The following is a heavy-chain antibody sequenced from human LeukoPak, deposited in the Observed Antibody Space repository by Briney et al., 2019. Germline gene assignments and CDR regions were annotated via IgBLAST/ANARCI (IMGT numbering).Heavy chain of an antibody. J-gene: IGHJ4*02. CDR3: AGTTDYSSFLAF. V-gene: IGHV6-1*01. CDR2: TYYRSKWHN. CDR1: GDSVSSNSAV. D-gene: IGHD4-11*01. Sequence: SQTLSLTSAISGDSVSSNSAVWNWIRQSPSRGLEWLGRTYYRSKWHNEYAESVKSRISINSDTSKNQFSPQLNSVTPEDTAEYYCAGTTDYSSFLAFWGQGTLVTVSS.